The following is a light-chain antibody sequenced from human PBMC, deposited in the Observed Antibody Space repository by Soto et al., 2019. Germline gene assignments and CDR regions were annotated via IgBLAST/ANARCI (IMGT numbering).Light chain of an antibody. CDR1: QSISNW. CDR3: QHYYDYSWT. V-gene: IGKV1-5*03. CDR2: KAS. Sequence: DIQMTQSPSTLSASVGDRVTITCRASQSISNWLAWFRQKPGKAPKLLIYKASNLESGVPSTFSGSASGTEFTLTISSLQPDDFATYYCQHYYDYSWTFGQGTKVEIK. J-gene: IGKJ1*01.